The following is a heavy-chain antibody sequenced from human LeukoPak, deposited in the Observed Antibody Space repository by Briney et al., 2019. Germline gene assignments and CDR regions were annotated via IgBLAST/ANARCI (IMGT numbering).Heavy chain of an antibody. CDR2: ISAYNGNT. J-gene: IGHJ4*02. CDR1: GYTFNSYG. D-gene: IGHD3-10*01. V-gene: IGHV1-18*01. CDR3: ARVKDYYGSGSYSDY. Sequence: ASVKVSCKASGYTFNSYGISWVRQAPGQGLEWMGWISAYNGNTNYAQKLQGRVTMTTDTSTSTAYMELRSLRSDDTAVYYCARVKDYYGSGSYSDYWGQGTLVTVSS.